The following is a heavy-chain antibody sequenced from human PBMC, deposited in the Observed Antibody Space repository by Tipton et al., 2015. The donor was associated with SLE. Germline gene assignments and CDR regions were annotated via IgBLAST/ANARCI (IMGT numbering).Heavy chain of an antibody. J-gene: IGHJ6*03. Sequence: SLRLSCAASGFSFSNYAMSWVRQAPGRGLEWVSTVSVAGVSTYYADSVKGRFTISRDNAKNSLYLQMNSLRAEDTAVYYCARDKDSTYKGYMDVWGKGTTVTVSS. CDR2: VSVAGVST. V-gene: IGHV3-23*01. CDR3: ARDKDSTYKGYMDV. CDR1: GFSFSNYA. D-gene: IGHD4-11*01.